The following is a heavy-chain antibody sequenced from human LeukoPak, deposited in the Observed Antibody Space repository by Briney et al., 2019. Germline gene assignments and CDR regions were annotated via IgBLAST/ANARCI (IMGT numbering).Heavy chain of an antibody. CDR3: ARQPTRAYQWTFDY. CDR1: GGSVTSNGYY. CDR2: VHYAGEI. Sequence: SETLSLTCTVSGGSVTSNGYYWAWIRQPPGKGLEWIGTVHYAGEIFYNPSIQSRVTIYVDTSRNQFSLRLDSVTAADTAVYFCARQPTRAYQWTFDYWGLGSLVTVSS. D-gene: IGHD2-8*01. J-gene: IGHJ4*02. V-gene: IGHV4-39*01.